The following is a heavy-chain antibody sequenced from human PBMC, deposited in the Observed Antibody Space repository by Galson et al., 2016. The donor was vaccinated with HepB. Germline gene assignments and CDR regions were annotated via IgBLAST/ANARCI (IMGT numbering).Heavy chain of an antibody. D-gene: IGHD3-10*01. J-gene: IGHJ4*02. CDR2: ISYHGSNK. CDR3: ARDGYYYGSGSYGAATY. Sequence: SLRLSCAASGFSFSSSAMHWVRQAPGKGLEWVAVISYHGSNKYYVDSVKGRFTISRDNSKNTLYLQMNSLRVEDTAMYYCARDGYYYGSGSYGAATYWGQGTPFTVSS. CDR1: GFSFSSSA. V-gene: IGHV3-30*04.